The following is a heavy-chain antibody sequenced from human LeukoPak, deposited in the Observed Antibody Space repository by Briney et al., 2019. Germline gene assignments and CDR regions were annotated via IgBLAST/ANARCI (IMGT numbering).Heavy chain of an antibody. CDR2: FDPEDGET. V-gene: IGHV1-24*01. Sequence: ASVKVSCKVSGYTLTELSMHWVRQAPGKGLEWMGGFDPEDGETIYAQKFQGRVTMTEDTSTDTAYMELSSLRSEDTAVYYCAVGGYCSSTSCYWSYGMDVWGQGTTVTVSS. CDR3: AVGGYCSSTSCYWSYGMDV. CDR1: GYTLTELS. J-gene: IGHJ6*02. D-gene: IGHD2-2*01.